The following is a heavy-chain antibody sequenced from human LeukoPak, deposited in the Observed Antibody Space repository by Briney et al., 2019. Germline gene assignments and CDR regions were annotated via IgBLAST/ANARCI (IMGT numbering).Heavy chain of an antibody. V-gene: IGHV1-2*02. Sequence: GASVKVSCKASGYTFTGYYIHWVRQAPGQGLEWMGWINPNSGATKYAQKFQGRDTMTRDTSNSTAYMELTRLRSDDTAVFYCARQTPTIRALGSWGQGTLVTVSS. CDR1: GYTFTGYY. CDR2: INPNSGAT. D-gene: IGHD4-23*01. J-gene: IGHJ5*02. CDR3: ARQTPTIRALGS.